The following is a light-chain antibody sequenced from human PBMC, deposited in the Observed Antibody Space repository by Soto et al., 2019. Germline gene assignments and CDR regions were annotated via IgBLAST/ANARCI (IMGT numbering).Light chain of an antibody. Sequence: EIVLTQSPATLSLSPGERATLSCRASQSVSSYLAWYQQKPGQAARLLIYDASNRATGIPARFSGSGSGTDFTLTISSLEPEDLAVYYCQQRSNWPSITFGQGTRLEIK. CDR3: QQRSNWPSIT. CDR1: QSVSSY. V-gene: IGKV3-11*01. J-gene: IGKJ5*01. CDR2: DAS.